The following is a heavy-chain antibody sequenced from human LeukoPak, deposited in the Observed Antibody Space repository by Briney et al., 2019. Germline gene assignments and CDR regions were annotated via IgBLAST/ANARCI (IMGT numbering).Heavy chain of an antibody. Sequence: GGSLRLSCAASGFTFSSYAMHWVRQAPGKGLEWVAVIPYDGSNKYYADSVKGRFTISRDNAKNSVYLQMNSLRAEDTAVYYCARGWEYCDYWGQGTLVTVSS. CDR3: ARGWEYCDY. V-gene: IGHV3-30*04. CDR1: GFTFSSYA. CDR2: IPYDGSNK. D-gene: IGHD1-26*01. J-gene: IGHJ4*02.